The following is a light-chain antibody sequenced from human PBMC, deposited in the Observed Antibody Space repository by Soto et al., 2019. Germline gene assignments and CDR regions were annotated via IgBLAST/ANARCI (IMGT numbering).Light chain of an antibody. CDR1: QNVRTF. Sequence: EVVLTQSPATLSLSPGERATLSCRASQNVRTFLDWYQQKPGQAPRLLIYGASNRATGIPARFSGSGSGTDFTLTISRLQPEEFAVYYCQQYGSSPLTFGGGTKVDIK. V-gene: IGKV3-20*01. CDR2: GAS. CDR3: QQYGSSPLT. J-gene: IGKJ4*01.